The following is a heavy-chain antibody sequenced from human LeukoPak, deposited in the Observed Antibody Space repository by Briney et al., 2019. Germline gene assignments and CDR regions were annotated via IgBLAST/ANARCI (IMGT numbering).Heavy chain of an antibody. J-gene: IGHJ4*02. D-gene: IGHD5-18*01. Sequence: GESLKISCKGSGYSFTSYWIGWVRQMPGKGLEWMGIIYPGDSDTRYSPSFQGQVTISADKSISTAYLQWSSLKASDTAMYYCAICVDTAMVPPDYWGQRTLVTVSS. CDR3: AICVDTAMVPPDY. CDR1: GYSFTSYW. CDR2: IYPGDSDT. V-gene: IGHV5-51*01.